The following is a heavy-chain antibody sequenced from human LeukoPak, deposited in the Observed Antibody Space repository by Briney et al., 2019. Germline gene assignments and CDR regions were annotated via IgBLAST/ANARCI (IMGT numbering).Heavy chain of an antibody. CDR1: GFSFTEYA. Sequence: GGSLRLSCAASGFSFTEYALSWVRQAPARGPEWVSSIRGGGETFYSDSVKGRFTLSRDNSKNTLYLQMNSLRAEDTAVYYCAKGNHHDYGDYGDYWGQGTLVTVSS. CDR3: AKGNHHDYGDYGDY. J-gene: IGHJ4*02. V-gene: IGHV3-23*01. D-gene: IGHD4-17*01. CDR2: IRGGGET.